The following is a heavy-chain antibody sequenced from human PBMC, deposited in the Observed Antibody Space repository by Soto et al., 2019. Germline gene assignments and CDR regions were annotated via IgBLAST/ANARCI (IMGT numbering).Heavy chain of an antibody. Sequence: QVQLVESGGGVVQPGRSLRLSCAASGFTLRNFAMHWVRQGPGKGLELVAIISYDGRDKDYADSVKGRYAISRDNSKNTLYLQMDSLRPDDAAVYYCVRADLRNRLDSWGQGTLVTVSS. V-gene: IGHV3-30*09. CDR2: ISYDGRDK. J-gene: IGHJ4*02. CDR1: GFTLRNFA. CDR3: VRADLRNRLDS.